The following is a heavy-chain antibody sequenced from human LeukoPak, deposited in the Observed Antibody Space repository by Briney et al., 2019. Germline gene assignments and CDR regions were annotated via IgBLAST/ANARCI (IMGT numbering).Heavy chain of an antibody. CDR1: GGSIRSYY. V-gene: IGHV4-59*01. CDR3: ARDPAYYYDSSGYQDAFDI. Sequence: SETLSLTCTVSGGSIRSYYWSWIRQPPGKGLEWIGYIYYSGSTNYNPSLKSRVTISVDTSKNQFSLKLSSVTAADTAVYYCARDPAYYYDSSGYQDAFDIWGQGTMVTVSS. CDR2: IYYSGST. J-gene: IGHJ3*02. D-gene: IGHD3-22*01.